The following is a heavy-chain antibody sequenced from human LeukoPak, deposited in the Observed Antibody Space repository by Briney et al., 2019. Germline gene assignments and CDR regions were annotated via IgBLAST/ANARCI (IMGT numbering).Heavy chain of an antibody. D-gene: IGHD3-22*01. CDR1: GFPFSSYA. V-gene: IGHV3-23*01. CDR2: ISGSGGST. Sequence: PGGSLRLSCAASGFPFSSYAMSWVRQAPGKGLEWVSAISGSGGSTYYADSVKGRFTISRDNSKNTLYLQVNSLRAEDTAVYYCAKPALMSSGYYFDYWGQGTLVTVSS. CDR3: AKPALMSSGYYFDY. J-gene: IGHJ4*02.